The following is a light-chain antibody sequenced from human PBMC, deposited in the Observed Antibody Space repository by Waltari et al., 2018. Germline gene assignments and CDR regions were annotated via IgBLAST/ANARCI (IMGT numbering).Light chain of an antibody. CDR3: QQYYTTPT. V-gene: IGKV4-1*01. CDR2: WAS. J-gene: IGKJ1*01. Sequence: DIVMTQSPDSLAVSLGEEATINCKSSQTLSYSTNKKNYLAWYQLKPGQPPKQLIFWASTRESGVPDRFSGSGSATDFTLTIDTLQAEDVAVYYCQQYYTTPTFGQGTKVEIK. CDR1: QTLSYSTNKKNY.